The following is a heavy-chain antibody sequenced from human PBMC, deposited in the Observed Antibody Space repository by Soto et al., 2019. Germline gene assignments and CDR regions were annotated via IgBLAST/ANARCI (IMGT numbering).Heavy chain of an antibody. D-gene: IGHD6-13*01. CDR3: ARDRRAAEVQGDYYYGMDV. V-gene: IGHV1-46*01. Sequence: ASVSVSCKASGYAFTRDQIHWVRQARGQGLEWMGIINPSGGSTSYAQKFQGRVTMTRDTSTSTVYMELSSLRSEDTAVYYCARDRRAAEVQGDYYYGMDVWGQGTTVTVSS. CDR1: GYAFTRDQ. CDR2: INPSGGST. J-gene: IGHJ6*02.